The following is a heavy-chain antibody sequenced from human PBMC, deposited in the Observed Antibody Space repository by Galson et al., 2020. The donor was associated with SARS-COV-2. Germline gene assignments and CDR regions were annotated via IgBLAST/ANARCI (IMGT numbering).Heavy chain of an antibody. CDR3: ARDAVGALGD. D-gene: IGHD1-26*01. J-gene: IGHJ4*02. Sequence: ETSETLSLTCSVSGGSVRSDYWSWIRPPPGKGLEWIGYIYNSESTNYNASLKSRVTISVDTSKSQFSLKLSSVTAADTAVYYCARDAVGALGDWGQGTLVTVSS. CDR2: IYNSEST. V-gene: IGHV4-59*02. CDR1: GGSVRSDY.